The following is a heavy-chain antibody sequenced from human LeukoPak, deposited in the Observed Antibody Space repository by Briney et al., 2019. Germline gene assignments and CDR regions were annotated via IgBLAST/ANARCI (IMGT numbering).Heavy chain of an antibody. CDR2: ISAYNGNT. CDR1: GYTFTSYG. Sequence: ASVKVSCKASGYTFTSYGIIWVRQAPGQGLEWMGWISAYNGNTNYAQKLQGRVTMTTDTSTSTAYMELRSLRSNDTAVYYCARDRGNYYDSSGYYRLADYWGQGTLVTVSS. CDR3: ARDRGNYYDSSGYYRLADY. V-gene: IGHV1-18*01. D-gene: IGHD3-22*01. J-gene: IGHJ4*02.